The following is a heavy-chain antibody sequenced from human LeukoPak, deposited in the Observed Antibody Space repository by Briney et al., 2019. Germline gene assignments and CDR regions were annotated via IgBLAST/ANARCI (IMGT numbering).Heavy chain of an antibody. Sequence: ASVKVSCKASGVTFSNSAINWVRQAPGQGLEWMGGIIPIFGTRNYAQKFQGRVTITADESTSTAYMELSSLRSEDTAVYYCAREGDYWGQGTLVTVSS. CDR3: AREGDY. V-gene: IGHV1-69*13. CDR1: GVTFSNSA. CDR2: IIPIFGTR. J-gene: IGHJ4*02.